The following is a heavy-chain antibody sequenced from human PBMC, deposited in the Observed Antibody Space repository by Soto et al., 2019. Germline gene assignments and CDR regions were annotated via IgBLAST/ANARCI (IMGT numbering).Heavy chain of an antibody. CDR3: ARGKGRSFFDY. CDR2: IYDSGST. CDR1: GGSISGSGYY. D-gene: IGHD1-26*01. Sequence: PSETLSLTCTVSGGSISGSGYYWSWVRQHPGKGLEWIGYIYDSGSTYYNSALKSRLTISIDTSRRQFSLKLSSMTAADTAVYYCARGKGRSFFDYWGQGTLVTVSS. J-gene: IGHJ4*02. V-gene: IGHV4-31*03.